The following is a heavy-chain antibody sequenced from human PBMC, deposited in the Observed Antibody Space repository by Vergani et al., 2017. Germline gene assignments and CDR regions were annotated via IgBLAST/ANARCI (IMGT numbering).Heavy chain of an antibody. CDR1: GFTFSSYA. Sequence: EVQLLESGGGLVQPGGSLRLSCAASGFTFSSYAMSWVRQAPGKGLEWVSAISGNGGSTYYADSVKGRFTISRDNSKNTLYLQMNSLRAEDTAVYYCANLLYYDYVWGSYRDAFDIWGQGTMVTVSS. CDR3: ANLLYYDYVWGSYRDAFDI. CDR2: ISGNGGST. V-gene: IGHV3-23*01. J-gene: IGHJ3*02. D-gene: IGHD3-16*01.